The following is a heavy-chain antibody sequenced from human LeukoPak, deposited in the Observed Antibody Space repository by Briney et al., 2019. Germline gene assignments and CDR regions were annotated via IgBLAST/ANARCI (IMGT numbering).Heavy chain of an antibody. CDR2: ISTSGNTM. Sequence: GGSLRLSCAASRFTFSDYYMSWIRQAPGKGLEWVSYISTSGNTMYYADSVKGRFTISRDNAKNSLFLQMNSLRAEDTAVYYCAGGEKYCTNGVCYEKWGPFDYWGQGTLVTVSS. D-gene: IGHD2-8*01. J-gene: IGHJ4*02. CDR1: RFTFSDYY. CDR3: AGGEKYCTNGVCYEKWGPFDY. V-gene: IGHV3-11*04.